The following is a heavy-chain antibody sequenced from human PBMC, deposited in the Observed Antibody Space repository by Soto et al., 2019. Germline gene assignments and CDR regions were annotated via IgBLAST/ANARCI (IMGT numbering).Heavy chain of an antibody. J-gene: IGHJ4*02. CDR1: GGSISSGGYS. V-gene: IGHV4-30-2*01. D-gene: IGHD3-10*01. Sequence: PSETLSLTCAVSGGSISSGGYSWSWIRQPPGKGLEWIGYIYHSGSTYYNPSLKSRVTISVDTSKNQFSLKLSSVTAADTAVYYCARGRIYGSGVTPGIGDFDYWGQGTLVTVSS. CDR2: IYHSGST. CDR3: ARGRIYGSGVTPGIGDFDY.